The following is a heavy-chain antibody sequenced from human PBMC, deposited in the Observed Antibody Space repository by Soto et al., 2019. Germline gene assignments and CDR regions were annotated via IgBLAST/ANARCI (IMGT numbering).Heavy chain of an antibody. Sequence: GKSRGSGCHRSMKQQTPGKGLEWIGSIYYSGSTYYNPSLKSRVTISVDTSKNQFSLKLSSVTAADTAVYYCSRHVVTGIGVVVGWFDSWGNGTLVIV. CDR3: SRHVVTGIGVVVGWFDS. D-gene: IGHD3-22*01. CDR1: GKSRGSGCH. V-gene: IGHV4-39*01. J-gene: IGHJ5*01. CDR2: IYYSGST.